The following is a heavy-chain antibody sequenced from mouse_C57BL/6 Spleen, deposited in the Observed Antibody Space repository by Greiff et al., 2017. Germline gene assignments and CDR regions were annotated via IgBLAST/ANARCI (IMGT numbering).Heavy chain of an antibody. D-gene: IGHD4-1*01. CDR1: GYAFSSSW. CDR3: ARELTGTRYAMDY. J-gene: IGHJ4*01. CDR2: IYPGDGDT. Sequence: VQLQESGPELVKPGASVKISCKASGYAFSSSWMNWVKQRPGKGLEWIGRIYPGDGDTNYNGKFKGKATLTADKSSSTAYMQLSSLTSEDSAVYFCARELTGTRYAMDYWGQGTSVTVSS. V-gene: IGHV1-82*01.